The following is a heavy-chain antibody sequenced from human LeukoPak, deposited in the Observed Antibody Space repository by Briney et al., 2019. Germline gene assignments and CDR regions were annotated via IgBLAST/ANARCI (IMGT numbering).Heavy chain of an antibody. J-gene: IGHJ1*01. D-gene: IGHD6-13*01. CDR3: ARAPRIAAAGKYLQH. CDR1: GGSFSGYY. Sequence: SETLSLTCAVYGGSFSGYYWSWIRQPPGKGLEWIGETNHSGSTNYNPSLKSRVTISVDTFKNQFSLKLSSVTAADTAVYYCARAPRIAAAGKYLQHWGQGTLVTVSS. CDR2: TNHSGST. V-gene: IGHV4-34*01.